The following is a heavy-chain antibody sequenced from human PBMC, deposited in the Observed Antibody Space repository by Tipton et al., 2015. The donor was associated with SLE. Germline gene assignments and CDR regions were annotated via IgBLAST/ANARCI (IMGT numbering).Heavy chain of an antibody. V-gene: IGHV4-59*08. Sequence: TLSLTCSVSGVSISTYYWSWIRQSPGKGLEWIGFFYFSGSSQYNPSLKSRVTISVDTSKKQFSLKLTSVTAADTAVYYCARWIPLTGINVWGQGATVTVSS. CDR3: ARWIPLTGINV. CDR2: FYFSGSS. J-gene: IGHJ6*02. CDR1: GVSISTYY. D-gene: IGHD5-18*01.